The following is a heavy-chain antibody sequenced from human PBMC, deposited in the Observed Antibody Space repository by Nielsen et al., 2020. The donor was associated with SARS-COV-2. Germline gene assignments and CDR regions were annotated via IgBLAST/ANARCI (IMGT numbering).Heavy chain of an antibody. CDR2: IRNKDFRGTT. CDR1: GFIFADSA. J-gene: IGHJ5*02. CDR3: ASGRYYGFEDA. D-gene: IGHD3/OR15-3a*01. V-gene: IGHV3-49*03. Sequence: GESLKISCTGSGFIFADSAMSWFRQAPGKGLEWLGFIRNKDFRGTTKYAASVKGRFTISRDDFQSIVYLQMNSLQADDTGLYYCASGRYYGFEDAWGQGTQVTVSS.